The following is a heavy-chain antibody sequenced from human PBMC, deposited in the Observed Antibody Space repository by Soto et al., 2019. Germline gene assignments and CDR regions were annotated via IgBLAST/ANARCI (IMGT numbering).Heavy chain of an antibody. CDR2: MNPNSGNT. CDR1: GYTFTSYD. CDR3: ARVIEQLGALGY. J-gene: IGHJ4*02. Sequence: ASVKVSCKASGYTFTSYDINWVRQATGQGLEWMGWMNPNSGNTGYAQKFQGRVTMTRNTSISTAYMELSSLRSEDTAVYYCARVIEQLGALGYWGQGTLVTVSS. V-gene: IGHV1-8*01. D-gene: IGHD6-6*01.